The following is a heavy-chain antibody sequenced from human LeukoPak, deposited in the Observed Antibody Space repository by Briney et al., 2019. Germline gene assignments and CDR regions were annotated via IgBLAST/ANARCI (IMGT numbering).Heavy chain of an antibody. CDR1: GGSISSSRSY. CDR3: ARRIAAAGSYYFDY. CDR2: IYYSGST. V-gene: IGHV4-39*07. D-gene: IGHD6-13*01. Sequence: SETLSLTCTVSGGSISSSRSYWGWIRQPPGKGLEWIGNIYYSGSTYYNPSLKSRVTISVDTSKNQFSLKLSSVTAADTAVYYCARRIAAAGSYYFDYWGQGTLVTVSS. J-gene: IGHJ4*02.